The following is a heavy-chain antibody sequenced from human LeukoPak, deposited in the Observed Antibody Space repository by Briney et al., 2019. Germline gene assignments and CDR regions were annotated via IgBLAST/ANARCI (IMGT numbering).Heavy chain of an antibody. V-gene: IGHV1-2*02. CDR3: ARGAYYYDSSGYYPIDY. Sequence: ASVKVSCKASGYTFTGYYMHWVRQAPGQGLEWMGWINPNSGGTNYAQKFQGRVTMTRDTSISTAYMELSRLRSDDTAVYYCARGAYYYDSSGYYPIDYWGQGTLVTVSS. J-gene: IGHJ4*02. CDR2: INPNSGGT. CDR1: GYTFTGYY. D-gene: IGHD3-22*01.